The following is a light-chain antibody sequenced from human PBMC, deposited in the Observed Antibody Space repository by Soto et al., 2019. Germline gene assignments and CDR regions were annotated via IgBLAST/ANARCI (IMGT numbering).Light chain of an antibody. CDR1: SNDVSGYNS. CDR2: DVS. V-gene: IGLV2-14*03. J-gene: IGLJ1*01. CDR3: SSYTTSSTPHYV. Sequence: QSALTQPASVSGSPGQSITISCTGTSNDVSGYNSVSWYQHHPGKAPKLMIFDVSDRPSGVSSRFSGSKSGNTASLTISGLQAEDEADYYCSSYTTSSTPHYVFGPGTKVTVL.